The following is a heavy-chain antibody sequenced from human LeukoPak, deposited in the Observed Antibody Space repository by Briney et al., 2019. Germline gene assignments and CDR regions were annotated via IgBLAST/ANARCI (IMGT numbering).Heavy chain of an antibody. V-gene: IGHV3-30*01. J-gene: IGHJ4*02. CDR1: GFTFSSYA. CDR2: ISYDGGIT. Sequence: GGSLRLSCAASGFTFSSYAMRWVRQAPGKGLEWVAVISYDGGITNYADSVKGRFTISRDNSKNTLYLQLNSLRAEDAAVYYCARDSTYYYASGSSGPHYFDYWGQGTLVTVSS. D-gene: IGHD3-10*01. CDR3: ARDSTYYYASGSSGPHYFDY.